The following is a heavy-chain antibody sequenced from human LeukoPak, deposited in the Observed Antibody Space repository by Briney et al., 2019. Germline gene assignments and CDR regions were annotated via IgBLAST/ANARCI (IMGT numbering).Heavy chain of an antibody. D-gene: IGHD6-13*01. CDR1: GGSISSHY. CDR3: ARGLTSSWYVVDY. J-gene: IGHJ4*02. CDR2: IYYSGST. V-gene: IGHV4-59*11. Sequence: SETLSLTCTVSGGSISSHYWSWIRQPPGKGLEWIGYIYYSGSTNYNPSLKSRVTISVDTSKNQFSLKLSSVTAAATAVYYCARGLTSSWYVVDYWGQGTLVTVSS.